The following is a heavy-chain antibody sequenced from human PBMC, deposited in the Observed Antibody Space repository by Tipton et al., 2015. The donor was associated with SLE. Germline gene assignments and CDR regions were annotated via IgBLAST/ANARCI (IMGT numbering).Heavy chain of an antibody. Sequence: TLSLTCTVSGGSISSNYWSWIRQPPGKGLEWLGYISYGGGTNYNPSLKSRVTMSVDTAKNQFSLKLTSVTAAVTAVYYCAGTTNRGSGDLTYWGQGALVTVSS. CDR1: GGSISSNY. V-gene: IGHV4-59*12. CDR3: AGTTNRGSGDLTY. CDR2: ISYGGGT. J-gene: IGHJ4*02. D-gene: IGHD2-21*02.